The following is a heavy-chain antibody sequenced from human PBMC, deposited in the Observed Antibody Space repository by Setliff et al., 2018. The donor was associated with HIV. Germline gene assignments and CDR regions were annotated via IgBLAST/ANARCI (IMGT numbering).Heavy chain of an antibody. J-gene: IGHJ4*02. CDR2: IIPILGIA. CDR1: GGSFNRDA. Sequence: ASVKVSCKTSGGSFNRDAITWVRQAPGQGLEWMGGIIPILGIANYAQKFQGRVTITADKSTSTVYMELSSLRSEDTAVYYCARGIAAAGLDYWGQGTLVTVSS. V-gene: IGHV1-69*10. CDR3: ARGIAAAGLDY. D-gene: IGHD6-13*01.